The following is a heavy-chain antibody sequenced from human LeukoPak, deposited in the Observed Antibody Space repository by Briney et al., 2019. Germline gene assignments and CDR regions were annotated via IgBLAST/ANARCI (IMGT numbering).Heavy chain of an antibody. Sequence: GGALRLSCVDSGPFNFKNYWMTWLRQAPGKGLEWVTTIKPDGRETYYVHSVNGRFSLSSDNPMHAPLLHVNSLRAQHTAIYYCARGHYAMDVWGQGTSVTVSS. CDR2: IKPDGRET. CDR1: GPFNFKNYW. J-gene: IGHJ6*02. CDR3: ARGHYAMDV. V-gene: IGHV3-7*05.